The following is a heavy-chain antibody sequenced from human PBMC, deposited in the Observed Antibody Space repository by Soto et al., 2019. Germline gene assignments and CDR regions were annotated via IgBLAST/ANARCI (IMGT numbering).Heavy chain of an antibody. CDR1: GVSITSGGHP. CDR3: AWGVNFYGSGSYGSVYWFDP. Sequence: QLQLQESGSGLVKPSQTLSLTCTVSGVSITSGGHPWNWIRQPPGKGLEWIGYSFHNGNTFYNPSFASRVTISVDRSKIQFSLKLTSVTAAATPTYFCAWGVNFYGSGSYGSVYWFDPWGQGTLVTVSS. V-gene: IGHV4-30-2*01. J-gene: IGHJ5*02. D-gene: IGHD3-10*01. CDR2: SFHNGNT.